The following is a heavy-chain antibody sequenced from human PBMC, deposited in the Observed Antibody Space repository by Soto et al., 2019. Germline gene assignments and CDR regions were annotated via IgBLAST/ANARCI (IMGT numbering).Heavy chain of an antibody. CDR2: ISGSGGST. V-gene: IGHV3-23*01. D-gene: IGHD2-8*01. J-gene: IGHJ4*02. Sequence: EVQLLESGGGLGQPGESLRLSCEASGITFSIYSMSWVRQAPGKGLEWVSAISGSGGSTYYADSVKGRFTISRDNSKNTLYLQINSLRAGDTAVYYCATIPIEVVVHALDYWGQGTLVTVSS. CDR3: ATIPIEVVVHALDY. CDR1: GITFSIYS.